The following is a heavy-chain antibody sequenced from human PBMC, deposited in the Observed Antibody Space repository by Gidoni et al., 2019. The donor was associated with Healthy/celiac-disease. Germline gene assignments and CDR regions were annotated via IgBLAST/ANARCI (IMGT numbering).Heavy chain of an antibody. V-gene: IGHV3-30*18. CDR3: AKDTVYGGNSGWFDP. CDR2: ISYDGSNK. Sequence: QVQLVESGGGVVQPGRSLRLSCAASGFTFSSDGMHWVRQAPGKGLEWVAVISYDGSNKYYADSVKGRFTISRDNSKNTLYLQMNSLRAEDTAVYYCAKDTVYGGNSGWFDPWGQGTLVTVSS. CDR1: GFTFSSDG. J-gene: IGHJ5*02. D-gene: IGHD4-17*01.